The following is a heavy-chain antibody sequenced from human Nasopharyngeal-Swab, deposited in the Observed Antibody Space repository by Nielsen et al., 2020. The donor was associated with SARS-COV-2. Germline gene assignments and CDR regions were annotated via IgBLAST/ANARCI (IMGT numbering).Heavy chain of an antibody. D-gene: IGHD1-26*01. CDR1: GYSFTSYP. V-gene: IGHV1-3*01. J-gene: IGHJ4*02. CDR2: SSRGNDDT. Sequence: ASVKVSCKASGYSFTSYPIHWVRQAPGQRLEWMGWSSRGNDDTKYSEKFQGRVTFTRDTSATTAYIELSSLTSEDTAVYYCARDSGRGLGYFDFWDQGTLVTVSS. CDR3: ARDSGRGLGYFDF.